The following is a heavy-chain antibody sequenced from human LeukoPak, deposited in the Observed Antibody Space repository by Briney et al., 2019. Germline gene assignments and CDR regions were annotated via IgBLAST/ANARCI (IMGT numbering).Heavy chain of an antibody. CDR3: AKLAGALRNYYSMDV. D-gene: IGHD1-26*01. J-gene: IGHJ6*03. V-gene: IGHV3-23*01. CDR2: ISGSGNST. Sequence: GGSLRLSCAASGFTFTIYAMTWVRQAPGKGLEWVSGISGSGNSTYYADSGKGRFTISRDNSKNTLYLQMNSLRAEDTAVYYCAKLAGALRNYYSMDVWGKGTTVTVSS. CDR1: GFTFTIYA.